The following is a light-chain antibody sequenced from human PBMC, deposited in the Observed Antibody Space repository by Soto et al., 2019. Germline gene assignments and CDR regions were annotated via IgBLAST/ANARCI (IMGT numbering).Light chain of an antibody. V-gene: IGLV1-40*01. Sequence: QSVLTQPPSVSGAPGQRVTISCTGSSSNIGAGYDVHWYQQLPGTAPKLLIYGDTHRPSGVPDRFSGSRSGTSASLAITGLQAEDEADYYCQSYDRSLSGVFGGGTKLTVL. CDR1: SSNIGAGYD. J-gene: IGLJ3*02. CDR2: GDT. CDR3: QSYDRSLSGV.